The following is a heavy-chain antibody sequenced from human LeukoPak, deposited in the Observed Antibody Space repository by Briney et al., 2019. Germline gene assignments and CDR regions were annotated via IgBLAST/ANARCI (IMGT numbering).Heavy chain of an antibody. CDR2: INPNSGGT. D-gene: IGHD3-10*01. V-gene: IGHV1-2*02. Sequence: ASVKVSCKASGYTFTGYYMHWVRQAPGQGLEWMGWINPNSGGTNYAQKFQGRVTMTRDTSISTAYMELSRLRSDDTAIYYCVRGDMGTMVRGVIRYWGQGTLVTVSS. CDR1: GYTFTGYY. CDR3: VRGDMGTMVRGVIRY. J-gene: IGHJ4*02.